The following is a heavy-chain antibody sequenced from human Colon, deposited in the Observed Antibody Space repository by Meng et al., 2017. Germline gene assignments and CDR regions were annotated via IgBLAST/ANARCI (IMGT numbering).Heavy chain of an antibody. J-gene: IGHJ4*02. CDR2: INHAGTA. V-gene: IGHV4-34*01. CDR1: GESISTFY. D-gene: IGHD1-26*01. CDR3: ANIRDRSFSDS. Sequence: QGTVQQSCPGLFKPSATLSLTCAVYGESISTFYWAWIRQSPGKGLEWIGEINHAGTAYYNPSLKSRVTLSIDTSRNQFSLNLRSVTAADTAVYYCANIRDRSFSDSWGQGTLVTVSS.